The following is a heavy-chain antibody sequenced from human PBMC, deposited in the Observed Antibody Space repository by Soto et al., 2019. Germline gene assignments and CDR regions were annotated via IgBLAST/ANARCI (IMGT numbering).Heavy chain of an antibody. CDR2: IYYSGST. J-gene: IGHJ4*02. D-gene: IGHD3-16*02. V-gene: IGHV4-59*08. CDR1: GGSISSYY. Sequence: PSETLSLTCTVSGGSISSYYWSWIRQPPGKGLEWIGYIYYSGSTNYNPSLKSRVTISVDTSKNQFSLKLSSVTAADTAVYYCARHHYDYVWGSYRYPYFDYWGQGTLVTVSS. CDR3: ARHHYDYVWGSYRYPYFDY.